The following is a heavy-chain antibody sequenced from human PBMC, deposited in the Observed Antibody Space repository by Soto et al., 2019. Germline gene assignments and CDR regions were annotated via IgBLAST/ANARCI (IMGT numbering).Heavy chain of an antibody. D-gene: IGHD7-27*01. CDR3: AKDKEGDGDYYYYGMDV. J-gene: IGHJ6*02. CDR1: GFTFSSYG. CDR2: ISYDGSNK. Sequence: GGSLRLSCAASGFTFSSYGMHWVRQAPGKGPEWVAVISYDGSNKYYADSVKGRFTISRDNSKNTLYLQMNSLRAEDTAVYYCAKDKEGDGDYYYYGMDVWGQGTTVTVSS. V-gene: IGHV3-30*18.